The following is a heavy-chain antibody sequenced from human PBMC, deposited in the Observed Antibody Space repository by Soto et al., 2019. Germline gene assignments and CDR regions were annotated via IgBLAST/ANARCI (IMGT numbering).Heavy chain of an antibody. Sequence: QVQLGQSGAEVKKPGASVKVSCKSSGYTFTSYGISGVRQAPGQGLEWMGWISAYNGNTNYAQKLQGRVTRTTDTSASTADLELRSLRPDDTAVYYCAREIIVGATPPYSFDDWGQGTLVTVSS. CDR1: GYTFTSYG. D-gene: IGHD1-26*01. CDR2: ISAYNGNT. V-gene: IGHV1-18*01. CDR3: AREIIVGATPPYSFDD. J-gene: IGHJ4*02.